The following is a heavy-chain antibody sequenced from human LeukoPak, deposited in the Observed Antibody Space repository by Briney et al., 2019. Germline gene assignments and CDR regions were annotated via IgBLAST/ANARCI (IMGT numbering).Heavy chain of an antibody. Sequence: SGGSLRLSCAASGFTFSSYATSWVRQAPGKGLEWVSAISGSGGSTYYADSVKGRFTISRDNSKNTLYLQMNSLRAEDTAVYYCAKDATDYGDSYYFDYWGQGTLVTVSS. D-gene: IGHD4-17*01. V-gene: IGHV3-23*01. CDR2: ISGSGGST. J-gene: IGHJ4*02. CDR3: AKDATDYGDSYYFDY. CDR1: GFTFSSYA.